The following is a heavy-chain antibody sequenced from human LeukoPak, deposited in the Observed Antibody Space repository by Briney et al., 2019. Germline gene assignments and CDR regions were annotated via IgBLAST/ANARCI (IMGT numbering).Heavy chain of an antibody. CDR1: GGSFSGYY. Sequence: SETLSLTCAVYGGSFSGYYWGWIRQPPGKGLEWIREINHSGSTNYNPSLKSRVTISVDTSKNQFSLKLSSVTAADTAVYYCARIAAAVDYWGQGTLVTVSS. CDR3: ARIAAAVDY. CDR2: INHSGST. D-gene: IGHD6-13*01. J-gene: IGHJ4*02. V-gene: IGHV4-34*01.